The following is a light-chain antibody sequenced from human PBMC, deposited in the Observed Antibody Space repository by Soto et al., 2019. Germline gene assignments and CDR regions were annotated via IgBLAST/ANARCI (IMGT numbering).Light chain of an antibody. J-gene: IGKJ1*01. CDR3: QQSYSTPRT. V-gene: IGKV1-39*01. Sequence: IQMTQSPSSLSASVGDRVTITCRASQSISSYLNWYQQKPGKAPKLLIYAASSLQSGVPSRFSGSGSGTHFTLTISSLQPEDFATYYCQQSYSTPRTFGQGTKVEIK. CDR2: AAS. CDR1: QSISSY.